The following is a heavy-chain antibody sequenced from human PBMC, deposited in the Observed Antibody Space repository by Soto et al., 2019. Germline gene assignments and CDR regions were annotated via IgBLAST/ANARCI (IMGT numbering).Heavy chain of an antibody. CDR1: GFTFGSYP. V-gene: IGHV3-23*03. J-gene: IGHJ4*02. CDR3: VRDGEGF. CDR2: INTDGSET. D-gene: IGHD2-21*01. Sequence: EVQLLESGGGLVQPGGSLRLSCAASGFTFGSYPMSWVRQAPGKGLEWVSRINTDGSETDYVDSVKGRFTISRDNAKNTLYLQMNSLRVEDTAVYYCVRDGEGFWGQGALVTVSS.